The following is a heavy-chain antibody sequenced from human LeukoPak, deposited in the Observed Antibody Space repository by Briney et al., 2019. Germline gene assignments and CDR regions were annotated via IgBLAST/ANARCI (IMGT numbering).Heavy chain of an antibody. CDR3: AREILTGYAFDI. J-gene: IGHJ3*02. V-gene: IGHV3-30-3*01. CDR2: ISYDGTNK. CDR1: GFTFSTYA. D-gene: IGHD7-27*01. Sequence: PGGSPRLSCAASGFTFSTYAMHWVRQAPGKGLEWVAFISYDGTNKYCADSVKGRFTISRDNSKNTLYLQMNSLRAEDTALYYCAREILTGYAFDIWGQGTMVTVSS.